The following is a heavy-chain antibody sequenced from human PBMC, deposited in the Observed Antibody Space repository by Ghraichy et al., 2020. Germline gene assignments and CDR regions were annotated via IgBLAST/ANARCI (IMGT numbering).Heavy chain of an antibody. CDR2: ISGSGGST. CDR3: AKDQYGPKYSSGVDY. J-gene: IGHJ4*02. D-gene: IGHD6-19*01. CDR1: GFTFSSYA. V-gene: IGHV3-23*01. Sequence: GGSLRLSCAASGFTFSSYAMSWVRQAPGKGLEWVSAISGSGGSTYYADSVKGRFTISRDNSKNTLYLQMNSLRAEDTAVYYCAKDQYGPKYSSGVDYWGQGTLVTVSS.